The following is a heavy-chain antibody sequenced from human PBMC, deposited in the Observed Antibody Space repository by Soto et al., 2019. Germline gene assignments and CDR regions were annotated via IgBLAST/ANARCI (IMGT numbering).Heavy chain of an antibody. CDR3: TATAMVRYYYYGMDV. CDR2: IIPIFGTA. D-gene: IGHD5-18*01. CDR1: GGTFSSYA. J-gene: IGHJ6*02. V-gene: IGHV1-69*13. Sequence: SVKVSCKASGGTFSSYAISWVRQAPGQGLEWMGGIIPIFGTANYAQKFQGRVTITADESTSTAYMELSSLRSEDTAVYYCTATAMVRYYYYGMDVWGQGTTVTVSS.